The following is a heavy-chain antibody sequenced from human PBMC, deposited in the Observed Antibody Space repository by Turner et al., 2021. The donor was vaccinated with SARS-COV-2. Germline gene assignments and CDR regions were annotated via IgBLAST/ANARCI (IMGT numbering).Heavy chain of an antibody. V-gene: IGHV4-39*01. CDR1: GCSISSSPSY. CDR2: IYYSGTA. J-gene: IGHJ5*02. D-gene: IGHD3-10*01. CDR3: ARRSEGDYGAGSHWFDP. Sequence: QLQLQESGPGLVTPSETLSLASSVSGCSISSSPSYWGWIRQPPGEGQEWIGSIYYSGTANYEPTLKSRVTITVDTSKNQFSMKLSTVTAEDTAVYYCARRSEGDYGAGSHWFDPWGQGTLVTVSS.